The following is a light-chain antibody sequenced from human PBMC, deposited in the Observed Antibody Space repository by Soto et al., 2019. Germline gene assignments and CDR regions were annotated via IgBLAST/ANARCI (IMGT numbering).Light chain of an antibody. J-gene: IGLJ1*01. CDR1: SSDVGGYNY. CDR3: SSYTSSSTYV. CDR2: EVS. V-gene: IGLV2-14*01. Sequence: QSALTQPASVSGSRGQSITISCTGTSSDVGGYNYVSWYQQHPGKAPKLMIYEVSNRPSGVSNRFSGSKSANTASLTISGLQAEDEADYYCSSYTSSSTYVFGTGTKLTVL.